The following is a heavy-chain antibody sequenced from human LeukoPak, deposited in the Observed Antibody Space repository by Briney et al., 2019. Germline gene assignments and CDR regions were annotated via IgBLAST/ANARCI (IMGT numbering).Heavy chain of an antibody. J-gene: IGHJ3*02. D-gene: IGHD6-13*01. CDR1: GFTFDDYA. CDR2: ISWNSGSI. CDR3: AKVGTSWGAFDI. V-gene: IGHV3-9*01. Sequence: GRSLRLSCAASGFTFDDYAMHWVRQAPGKGLEWVSGISWNSGSIGYADSVKGRFTISRDNAKNSLYLQMNSLRAEDTALYYCAKVGTSWGAFDIWGQGTMVTVSS.